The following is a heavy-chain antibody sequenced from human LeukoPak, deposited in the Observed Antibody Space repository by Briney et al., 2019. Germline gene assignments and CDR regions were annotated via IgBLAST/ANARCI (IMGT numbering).Heavy chain of an antibody. D-gene: IGHD2-21*02. J-gene: IGHJ4*02. V-gene: IGHV4-34*01. CDR2: INHSGTT. CDR1: DGSFSSYY. Sequence: SETLSLTCAVYDGSFSSYYWNWTRQPPGKGLEWIGEINHSGTTNYNPSLKSRVTISVDTSKNQFSLKLTSVTAADTAVYYCARGGNELTAHLLVYWGQGTLVTVSS. CDR3: ARGGNELTAHLLVY.